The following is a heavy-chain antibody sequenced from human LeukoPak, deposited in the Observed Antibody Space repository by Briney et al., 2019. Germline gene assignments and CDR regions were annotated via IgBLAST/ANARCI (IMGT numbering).Heavy chain of an antibody. D-gene: IGHD1-7*01. CDR2: ISAYNGNT. CDR3: AREGYNWNYGGYYFDY. CDR1: GYTFTSYG. J-gene: IGHJ4*02. V-gene: IGHV1-18*01. Sequence: VASVKVSCKASGYTFTSYGISWVRQATGQGLDWMGWISAYNGNTNYAQKLQGRVTMTTDTSTSTAYMELRSLRSDDTAVYYCAREGYNWNYGGYYFDYWGQGTLVTVSS.